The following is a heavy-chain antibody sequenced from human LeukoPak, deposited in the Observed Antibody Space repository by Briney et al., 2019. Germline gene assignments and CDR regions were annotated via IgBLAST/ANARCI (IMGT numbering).Heavy chain of an antibody. J-gene: IGHJ5*02. V-gene: IGHV1-18*01. D-gene: IGHD2-2*02. CDR1: GYTFTSYG. CDR2: ISAYNGNT. Sequence: ASVKVSCKASGYTFTSYGISWVRQAPGQGLEWMGWISAYNGNTNYAQKLQGRVTMTTETSTSTAYMEMRSLRSADKTVYYCARDLEGGYCSRTSCYTRFDPWGQGTLVTVSS. CDR3: ARDLEGGYCSRTSCYTRFDP.